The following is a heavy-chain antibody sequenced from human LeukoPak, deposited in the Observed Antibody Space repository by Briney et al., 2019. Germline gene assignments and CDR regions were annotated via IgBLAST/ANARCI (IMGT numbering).Heavy chain of an antibody. J-gene: IGHJ4*02. Sequence: SGPTLVKPTQTLTLTCTFSGFSLSTSGVGVGWIRQPPGKALEWLALIYWNDDKRYSPSLKSRLTITKDTSKNQVVLTMTNMDPVDTATYYCARSRIPTTVTSTLFDYWGQGTLVAVSS. CDR2: IYWNDDK. V-gene: IGHV2-5*01. CDR1: GFSLSTSGVG. D-gene: IGHD4-17*01. CDR3: ARSRIPTTVTSTLFDY.